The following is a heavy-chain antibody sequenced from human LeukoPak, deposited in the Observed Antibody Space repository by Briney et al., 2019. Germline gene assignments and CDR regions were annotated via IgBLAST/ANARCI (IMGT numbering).Heavy chain of an antibody. CDR1: GFTFSSYA. V-gene: IGHV3-23*01. Sequence: GGSLRLSCAASGFTFSSYAMSWVRQAPGKGLEWVSAITGGGTNTYYADSLKGRFTISRDNSKNTVFLQMNSLRHEDTAIYYCVVWGDYDVLTGYYVPDYWGQGTLVTVSS. D-gene: IGHD3-9*01. CDR2: ITGGGTNT. J-gene: IGHJ4*02. CDR3: VVWGDYDVLTGYYVPDY.